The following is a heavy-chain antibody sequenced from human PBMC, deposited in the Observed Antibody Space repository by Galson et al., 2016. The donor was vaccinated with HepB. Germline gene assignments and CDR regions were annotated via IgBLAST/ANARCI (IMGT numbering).Heavy chain of an antibody. CDR2: IDPSDSYT. CDR3: ARRGRELGAFFDP. Sequence: QSGAEVKKPGASLRISCKGSGYSFTSYWISWVRQMPGTGLEWMGRIDPSDSYTNYSPSFQGHVTISVDKSISTAYLQWSSLKASDTAMYYCARRGRELGAFFDPWGQGTLVTVSS. V-gene: IGHV5-10-1*01. J-gene: IGHJ5*02. CDR1: GYSFTSYW. D-gene: IGHD1-26*01.